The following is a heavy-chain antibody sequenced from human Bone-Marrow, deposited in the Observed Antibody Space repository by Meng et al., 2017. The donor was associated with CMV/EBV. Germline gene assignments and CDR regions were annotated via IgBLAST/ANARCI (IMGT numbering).Heavy chain of an antibody. D-gene: IGHD4-11*01. CDR2: IYSGGSST. V-gene: IGHV3-23*03. Sequence: GESLKISCAASGFTFSSYAMSWVRQAPGKGLEWVSVIYSGGSSTYYADSVKGRFTISRDNSKNTLYLQMNSLRAEDTAVYYCAKATYSSPPFDYWGQGTLVTVSS. CDR3: AKATYSSPPFDY. J-gene: IGHJ4*02. CDR1: GFTFSSYA.